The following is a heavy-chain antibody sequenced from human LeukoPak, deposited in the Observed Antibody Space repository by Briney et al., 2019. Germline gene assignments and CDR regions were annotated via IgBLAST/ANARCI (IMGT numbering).Heavy chain of an antibody. J-gene: IGHJ4*02. D-gene: IGHD4-17*01. CDR3: ARDDYGDYTAVY. CDR2: IYHSGST. Sequence: SETLSLTCTVSGYSISSGYYWGWIRQPPGKGLEWIGSIYHSGSTYDNPSLKSRVTISVDTSKNQFSLKLSSVTAADTAVYYCARDDYGDYTAVYWGQGTLVTVSS. CDR1: GYSISSGYY. V-gene: IGHV4-38-2*02.